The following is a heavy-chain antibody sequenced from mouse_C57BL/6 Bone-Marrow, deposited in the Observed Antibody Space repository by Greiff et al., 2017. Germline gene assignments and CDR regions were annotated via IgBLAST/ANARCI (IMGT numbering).Heavy chain of an antibody. CDR1: GYTFTDYE. D-gene: IGHD4-1*01. J-gene: IGHJ1*03. CDR3: TRRTGTWYFDV. V-gene: IGHV1-15*01. CDR2: IDPETGGT. Sequence: VKLQESGAELVRPGASVTLSCKASGYTFTDYEMHWVKQTPVHGLEWIGAIDPETGGTAYNQKFKGKAILTADKSSSTAYMELRSLTSEDSAVYYCTRRTGTWYFDVWGTGTTVTVSS.